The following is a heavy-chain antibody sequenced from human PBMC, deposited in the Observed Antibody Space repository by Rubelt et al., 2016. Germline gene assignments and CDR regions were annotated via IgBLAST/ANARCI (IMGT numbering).Heavy chain of an antibody. J-gene: IGHJ4*02. V-gene: IGHV4-4*07. D-gene: IGHD4-17*01. Sequence: QVQLQESGPGLVKPSETLSLTCTVSGGSISSYYWSWIRQPAGKGLEWIGRIYTSGSTNYNPSLKGRGTRAVDKAKNQVSLKLSSVTAADTAVDYCARGDPDRGSRTVTLDYWGQGTLVTVSS. CDR1: GGSISSYY. CDR3: ARGDPDRGSRTVTLDY. CDR2: IYTSGST.